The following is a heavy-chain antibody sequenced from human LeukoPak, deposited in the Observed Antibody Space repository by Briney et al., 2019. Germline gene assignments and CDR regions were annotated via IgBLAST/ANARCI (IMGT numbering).Heavy chain of an antibody. CDR2: IYYSGST. CDR1: GGSISSGDYY. D-gene: IGHD2-2*01. Sequence: SETLSLTCTVSGGSISSGDYYWTWIRQPPGKGLEWIGSIYYSGSTYYNPSLKSRVTISVDTSKNQFSLKLSPVTAADTAVYYCARDQDCSSTSCLGWFDPWGQGTLVTVSS. V-gene: IGHV4-39*07. CDR3: ARDQDCSSTSCLGWFDP. J-gene: IGHJ5*02.